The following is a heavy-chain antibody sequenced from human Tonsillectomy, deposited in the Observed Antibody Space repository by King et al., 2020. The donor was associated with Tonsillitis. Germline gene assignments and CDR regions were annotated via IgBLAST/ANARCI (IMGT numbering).Heavy chain of an antibody. V-gene: IGHV3-23*04. D-gene: IGHD1-26*01. Sequence: VQLVESGGGLVQPGGSLRLSCAASGFTFSNYAMSWVRQAPGKGLEWVSGVSGSGGSTYYADSVKGRFTISRDNSKDTLYLQIDSLRAEDTAVYYCAKDIRYSGRAGFDYLGQGTLVTVSS. CDR3: AKDIRYSGRAGFDY. J-gene: IGHJ4*02. CDR1: GFTFSNYA. CDR2: VSGSGGST.